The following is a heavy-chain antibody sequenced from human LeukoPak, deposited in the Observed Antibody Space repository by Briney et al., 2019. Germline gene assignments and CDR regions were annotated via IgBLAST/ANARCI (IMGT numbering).Heavy chain of an antibody. CDR1: GGSISSYY. D-gene: IGHD1-7*01. CDR2: IYTSGRT. Sequence: PSETLSLTCTVSGGSISSYYWSWIRQPAGKGLEWIGRIYTSGRTIYNPSLKSRVTMSIDTSKNQFSLKLNSVTAADTAVYYCARDLGSVTGTTNWFDPWGQGTLVTVSS. CDR3: ARDLGSVTGTTNWFDP. V-gene: IGHV4-4*07. J-gene: IGHJ5*02.